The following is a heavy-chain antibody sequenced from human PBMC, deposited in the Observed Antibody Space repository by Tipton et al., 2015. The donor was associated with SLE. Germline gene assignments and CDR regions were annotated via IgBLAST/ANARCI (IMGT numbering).Heavy chain of an antibody. Sequence: TLSLTCTVSGGSITSHYWGWIRQPPGKGLEWIGYIYYSGSTNYNPSLKSRVTISVDTSKNLFSLKVNSVTAADTAVYYCARAGRDDAFDIWGQGTMVTVSS. CDR1: GGSITSHY. CDR3: ARAGRDDAFDI. D-gene: IGHD1-14*01. V-gene: IGHV4-59*11. CDR2: IYYSGST. J-gene: IGHJ3*02.